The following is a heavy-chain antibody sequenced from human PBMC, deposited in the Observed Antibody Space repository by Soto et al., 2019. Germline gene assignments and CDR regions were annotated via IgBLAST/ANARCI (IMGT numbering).Heavy chain of an antibody. CDR3: ASLSIAVAGTQDY. CDR2: INPSGGNT. CDR1: GFTFTSSA. D-gene: IGHD6-19*01. J-gene: IGHJ4*02. V-gene: IGHV1-46*01. Sequence: ASVKVSCKASGFTFTSSAMQWVRQARGQGLEWMGIINPSGGNTSYAQKFQERVTMTRDTSTSTVYMELSSLRSEDTAVYYCASLSIAVAGTQDYWGQGTLVTVSS.